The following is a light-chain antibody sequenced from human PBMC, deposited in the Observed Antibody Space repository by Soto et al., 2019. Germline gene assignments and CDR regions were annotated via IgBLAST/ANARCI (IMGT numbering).Light chain of an antibody. J-gene: IGLJ2*01. CDR2: DNN. CDR1: SSNIGNNY. Sequence: QSALTQSPSVSAAAGQKVTISCSGSSSNIGNNYVSWYQQLPGTAPKLLIYDNNKRPSGIPDRFSGSKSGTSGTLDITGLQTGDEADYYCATWDGSLPGEVFGGGTKVTVL. CDR3: ATWDGSLPGEV. V-gene: IGLV1-51*01.